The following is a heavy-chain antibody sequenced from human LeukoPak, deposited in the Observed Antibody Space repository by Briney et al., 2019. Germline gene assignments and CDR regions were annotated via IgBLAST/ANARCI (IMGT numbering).Heavy chain of an antibody. Sequence: PGGSLRLSCVASGFTFSSYWMSWVRQAPGKGLEWVANIKQDGSEKYYVDSVKGRFTISRDNAKNSLYLQMNSLRAEDTAVYYCARNSGSYYVSYYYYGMDVWGQGTTVTVSS. V-gene: IGHV3-7*03. CDR1: GFTFSSYW. CDR3: ARNSGSYYVSYYYYGMDV. D-gene: IGHD1-26*01. CDR2: IKQDGSEK. J-gene: IGHJ6*02.